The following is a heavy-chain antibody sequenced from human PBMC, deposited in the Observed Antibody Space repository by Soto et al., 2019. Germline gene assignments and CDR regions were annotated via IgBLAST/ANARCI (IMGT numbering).Heavy chain of an antibody. CDR3: ARGIAAAGFDY. J-gene: IGHJ4*02. CDR2: INIDGSST. Sequence: SLRLSCAASGFTFSSYWMHWVRQARGKGLVWVSRINIDGSSTNYADSVKGRITISRDNPKNTLYLQMNSLRAEDTAVYYCARGIAAAGFDYWGQGTLVTVSS. V-gene: IGHV3-74*01. CDR1: GFTFSSYW. D-gene: IGHD6-13*01.